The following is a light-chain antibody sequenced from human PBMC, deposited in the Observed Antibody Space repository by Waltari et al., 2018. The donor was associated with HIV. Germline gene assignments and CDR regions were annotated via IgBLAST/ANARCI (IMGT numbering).Light chain of an antibody. CDR2: GAA. CDR3: QQYYSSPWT. J-gene: IGKJ1*01. Sequence: EIVLTQSPGTLSLSPGERATLSCRASQTISSSYLAWYLHKPGQAPRLLIYGAANRATGIPDRFRGSGSGTDFTLTISRLEPEDVAVYACQQYYSSPWTFGQGTKVEIK. CDR1: QTISSSY. V-gene: IGKV3-20*01.